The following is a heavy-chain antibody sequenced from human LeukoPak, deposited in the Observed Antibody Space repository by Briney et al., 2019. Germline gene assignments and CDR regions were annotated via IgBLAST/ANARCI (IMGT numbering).Heavy chain of an antibody. J-gene: IGHJ1*01. CDR3: ARPRRGYFQH. V-gene: IGHV4-34*01. CDR1: GGSFSGYY. CDR2: INHSGST. Sequence: SETLSLTCAVYGGSFSGYYWSWIRQPPGKGLGWIGEINHSGSTNYNPSLKSRVTISVDTSKNQFSLKLSSVTAADTAVYYCARPRRGYFQHWGQGTLVTVSS.